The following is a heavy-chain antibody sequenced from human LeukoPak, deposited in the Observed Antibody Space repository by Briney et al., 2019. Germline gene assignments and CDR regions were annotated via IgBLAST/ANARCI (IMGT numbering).Heavy chain of an antibody. CDR1: GGSFSGYY. J-gene: IGHJ4*02. CDR3: ARQKPDTTVTMWDPKNFDY. D-gene: IGHD4-17*01. Sequence: PSETLSLTCAVYGGSFSGYYWSWIRQPPGKGLEWIGEINHSGSTNYNPSLKSRVTISVDTSKNQFSLKLSSVTAADTAVYYCARQKPDTTVTMWDPKNFDYWGQGTLVTVSS. CDR2: INHSGST. V-gene: IGHV4-34*01.